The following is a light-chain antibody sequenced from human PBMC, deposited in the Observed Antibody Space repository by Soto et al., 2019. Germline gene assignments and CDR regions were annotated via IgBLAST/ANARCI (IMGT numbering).Light chain of an antibody. CDR1: QSVSNSY. V-gene: IGKV3-20*01. CDR2: GAS. J-gene: IGKJ4*01. Sequence: EIVLTQSPGTLSLSPGERATLSCRASQSVSNSYLAWYQQKPGQAPRLLIYGASSRATGIPDRFSGSGSGTDFTLTISRLEPEDFAAYYCQQSGSSPLTFGGGTKVEIK. CDR3: QQSGSSPLT.